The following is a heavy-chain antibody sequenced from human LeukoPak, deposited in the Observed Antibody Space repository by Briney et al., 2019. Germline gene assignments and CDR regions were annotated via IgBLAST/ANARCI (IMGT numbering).Heavy chain of an antibody. CDR2: MNPNSGNT. Sequence: GASVKVSCKASGYTFTSYDINWVRQATGQGLESMGWMNPNSGNTGYAQKFQGRVTMTRNTSISTAYMELSSLRSEDTAVYYCATESSLYRLLTFPRYWGQGTLVTVSP. D-gene: IGHD1-26*01. J-gene: IGHJ4*02. CDR3: ATESSLYRLLTFPRY. V-gene: IGHV1-8*01. CDR1: GYTFTSYD.